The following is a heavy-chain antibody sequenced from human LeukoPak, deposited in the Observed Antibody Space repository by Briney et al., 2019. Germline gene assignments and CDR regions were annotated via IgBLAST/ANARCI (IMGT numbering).Heavy chain of an antibody. Sequence: PGGSLRLSCAASGFTFSSYSMNWVRQAPGKGLEWVSSISSSSSYIYYADSVKGRFTISRDNAKNSLYLQMNSLRAEDTAVYYCAKAHYDSSGYYLWYFDYWGQGTLVTVSS. V-gene: IGHV3-21*04. CDR1: GFTFSSYS. D-gene: IGHD3-22*01. CDR2: ISSSSSYI. CDR3: AKAHYDSSGYYLWYFDY. J-gene: IGHJ4*02.